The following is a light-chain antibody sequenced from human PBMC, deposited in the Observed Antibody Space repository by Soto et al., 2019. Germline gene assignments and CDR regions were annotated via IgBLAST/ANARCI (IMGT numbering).Light chain of an antibody. Sequence: DIHVTQSPSSVSASVGDRVTITCRASQAITSWLAWYQQKPGRAPKLLIYSASSLQSGAPSRFTGSGSGTEFTLTITSLQPDDAAVYYGQQTRSFPLTFGGGTKVDIK. CDR3: QQTRSFPLT. CDR1: QAITSW. J-gene: IGKJ4*01. V-gene: IGKV1-12*01. CDR2: SAS.